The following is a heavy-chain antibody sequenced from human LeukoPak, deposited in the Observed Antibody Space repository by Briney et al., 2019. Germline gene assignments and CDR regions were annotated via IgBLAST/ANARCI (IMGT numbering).Heavy chain of an antibody. Sequence: GGSLRLSCAASGFTFSSYAMHWVRQAPGKGLEWVSSISTSGTYISYADSVRGRFTISRDNAKNSLYLQMNSLRAEDTAMYYCARVPYGDYGSWGQGTLVTVSS. CDR1: GFTFSSYA. CDR2: ISTSGTYI. V-gene: IGHV3-21*01. D-gene: IGHD4-17*01. CDR3: ARVPYGDYGS. J-gene: IGHJ4*02.